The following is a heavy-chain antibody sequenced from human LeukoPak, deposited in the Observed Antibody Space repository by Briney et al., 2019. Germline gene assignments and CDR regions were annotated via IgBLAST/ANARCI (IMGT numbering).Heavy chain of an antibody. D-gene: IGHD3-10*01. Sequence: SETLSLTCTVSGGSISSYYWSWIRQPPGKGLEWIGYFYYSGSTNYNPSLKSRVTISVDTSKNQFSLKLSSVTAADTAVYYCARVTPMVRGVYYYYMDVWGKGTTVTVSS. V-gene: IGHV4-59*01. CDR2: FYYSGST. CDR1: GGSISSYY. J-gene: IGHJ6*03. CDR3: ARVTPMVRGVYYYYMDV.